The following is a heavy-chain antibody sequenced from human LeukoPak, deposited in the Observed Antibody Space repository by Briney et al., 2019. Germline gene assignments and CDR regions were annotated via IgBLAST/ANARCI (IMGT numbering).Heavy chain of an antibody. Sequence: ASVKVSCKASGYTFTGYYMHWVRQAPGQGLEWMGRINPNSGGTNYAQKFQGRVTMTRDTSISTAYMELSRLRSDDTAVYYCARAAITGTTTRTNWFDPWGQGTLVTVSS. V-gene: IGHV1-2*06. J-gene: IGHJ5*02. CDR3: ARAAITGTTTRTNWFDP. CDR2: INPNSGGT. CDR1: GYTFTGYY. D-gene: IGHD1-7*01.